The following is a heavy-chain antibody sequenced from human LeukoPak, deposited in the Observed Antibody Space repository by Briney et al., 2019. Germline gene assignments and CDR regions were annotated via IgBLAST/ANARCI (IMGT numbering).Heavy chain of an antibody. J-gene: IGHJ5*02. CDR2: MNPNSGNT. Sequence: GASVKVSCKASGYTFTSSDINWVRQATGQGLEWMGWMNPNSGNTGYAQKFQGRVTITADKSTSTAYMELSSLRSEDTAVYYCAREDYDSSISEGGWFDPWGQGTLVTVSS. CDR1: GYTFTSSD. V-gene: IGHV1-8*01. CDR3: AREDYDSSISEGGWFDP. D-gene: IGHD3-22*01.